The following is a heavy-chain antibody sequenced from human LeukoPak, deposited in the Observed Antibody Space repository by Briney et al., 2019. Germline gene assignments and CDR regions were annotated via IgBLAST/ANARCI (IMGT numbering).Heavy chain of an antibody. J-gene: IGHJ6*01. CDR1: GGSISSYY. Sequence: SETLSLTCTVSGGSISSYYWSWIRQPPGKGLEWIGYIYYSGSTNYNPSLRSRVTISLDTSKNQFSVKLSSVTAADTAVYYCARDKGYYGMDVWGQGTTVTVSS. CDR2: IYYSGST. V-gene: IGHV4-59*01. CDR3: ARDKGYYGMDV.